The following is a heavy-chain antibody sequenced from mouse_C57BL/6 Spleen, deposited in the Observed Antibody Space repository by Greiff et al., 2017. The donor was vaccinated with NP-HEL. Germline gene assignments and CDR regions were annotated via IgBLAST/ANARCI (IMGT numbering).Heavy chain of an antibody. D-gene: IGHD2-2*01. J-gene: IGHJ2*01. CDR2: IYPRDGST. Sequence: VKLQESDAELVKPGASVKISCKVSGYTFTDHTIHWMKQRPEQGLEWIGYIYPRDGSTKYNEKFKGKATLTADKSSSTAYMQLNSLTSEDSAVYVCAREGYDGYFDYWGQGTTLTVSS. CDR1: GYTFTDHT. CDR3: AREGYDGYFDY. V-gene: IGHV1-78*01.